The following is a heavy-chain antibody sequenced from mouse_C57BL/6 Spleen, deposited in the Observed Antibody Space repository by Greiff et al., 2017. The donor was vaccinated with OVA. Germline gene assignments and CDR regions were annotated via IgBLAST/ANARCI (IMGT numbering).Heavy chain of an antibody. V-gene: IGHV1-15*01. J-gene: IGHJ1*03. CDR3: TRWRITTVVPLRYFDV. Sequence: QVHVKQSGAELVRPGASVTLSCKASGYTFTDYEMHWVKQTPVHGLEWIGAIDPETGGTAYNQKFKGKAILTADKSSSTAYMELRSLTSEDSAVYYCTRWRITTVVPLRYFDVWGTGTTVTVSS. CDR2: IDPETGGT. CDR1: GYTFTDYE. D-gene: IGHD1-1*01.